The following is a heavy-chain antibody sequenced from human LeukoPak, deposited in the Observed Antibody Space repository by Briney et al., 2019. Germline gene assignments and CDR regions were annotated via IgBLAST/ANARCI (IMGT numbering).Heavy chain of an antibody. J-gene: IGHJ5*02. V-gene: IGHV1-3*01. D-gene: IGHD1-1*01. CDR3: ARAVASTSGLWFDP. CDR1: GYSFTNYA. Sequence: GASVKVSCKSSGYSFTNYAMHWVRQAPGQRLEWMGWINGGNGNTQYSENFQGRVTFTRDTSASTAYMELRSLTSADTAVFYCARAVASTSGLWFDPRGQGTLVTVSP. CDR2: INGGNGNT.